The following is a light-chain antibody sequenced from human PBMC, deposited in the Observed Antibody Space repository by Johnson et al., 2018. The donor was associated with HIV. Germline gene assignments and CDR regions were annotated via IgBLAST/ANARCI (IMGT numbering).Light chain of an antibody. CDR3: GTWDSRLSAGHV. CDR1: SCDIADNY. Sequence: QSVLTQPPSVSAASGQKVTISCSGSSCDIADNYVSWHQQLPGTAPKLIIYDNNKRPSGIPDRISGSKSGTSATLGITGLQTGDEADYYCGTWDSRLSAGHVFGTGTKVTVL. J-gene: IGLJ1*01. CDR2: DNN. V-gene: IGLV1-51*01.